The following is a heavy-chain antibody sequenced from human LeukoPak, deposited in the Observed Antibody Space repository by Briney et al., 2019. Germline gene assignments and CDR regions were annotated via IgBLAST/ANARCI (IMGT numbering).Heavy chain of an antibody. D-gene: IGHD6-19*01. CDR3: ARSLIAVAGADSDY. CDR1: GGTFSSYA. Sequence: EASVNVSCKASGGTFSSYAISWVRQAPGQGLEWMGRIIPILGIANYAQKFQGRVTITADKSTSTAYMELSSLRSEDTAVYYCARSLIAVAGADSDYWGQGTLVTVSS. J-gene: IGHJ4*02. CDR2: IIPILGIA. V-gene: IGHV1-69*04.